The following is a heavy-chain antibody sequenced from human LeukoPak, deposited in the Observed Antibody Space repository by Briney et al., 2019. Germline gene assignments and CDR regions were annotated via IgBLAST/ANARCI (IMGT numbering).Heavy chain of an antibody. CDR2: IYISGST. CDR1: GGSISKYY. Sequence: PSETLSLTCTVSGGSISKYYWNWIRQPAGKGLEWIGRIYISGSTNHNPSLKSRVTISGDTSENQFSLRLSSVTAADTAVYYCARASYSYDISGWVPFDYWGQGTLVTVSS. V-gene: IGHV4-4*07. CDR3: ARASYSYDISGWVPFDY. D-gene: IGHD3-22*01. J-gene: IGHJ4*02.